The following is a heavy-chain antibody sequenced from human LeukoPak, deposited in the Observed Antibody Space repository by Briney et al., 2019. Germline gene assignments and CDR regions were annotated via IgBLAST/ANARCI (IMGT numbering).Heavy chain of an antibody. CDR2: ISYDGSNK. J-gene: IGHJ4*02. Sequence: PVRSLRLSSAASVFTFSSYGMHCVREAPGKGLEWVAVISYDGSNKYYADSVKGRFTISRDNSKNTLYLQMNSLRAEDTAVYYCAKHFGSYGFDYWGQGTLVTVCS. CDR3: AKHFGSYGFDY. CDR1: VFTFSSYG. V-gene: IGHV3-30*18. D-gene: IGHD5-18*01.